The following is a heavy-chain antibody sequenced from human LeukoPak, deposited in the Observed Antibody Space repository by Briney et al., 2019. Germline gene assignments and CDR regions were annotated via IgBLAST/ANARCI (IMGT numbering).Heavy chain of an antibody. Sequence: GGSLRLSCAASGFTFSSYWMSWVRQAQGKGLEWVANLKQDGSEKYYVDSVKGRFTISRDNAKNSLYLQMTSLRAEDTAVYYCARSHYDFWSGFDVPYYWGQGTLVTVSS. CDR2: LKQDGSEK. CDR3: ARSHYDFWSGFDVPYY. V-gene: IGHV3-7*01. D-gene: IGHD3-3*01. CDR1: GFTFSSYW. J-gene: IGHJ4*02.